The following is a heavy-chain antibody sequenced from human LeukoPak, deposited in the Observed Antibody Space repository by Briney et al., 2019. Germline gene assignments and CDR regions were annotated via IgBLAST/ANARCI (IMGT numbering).Heavy chain of an antibody. CDR3: ARGRSGSYYEAFYFDY. D-gene: IGHD3-10*01. CDR2: ISPNSGGT. V-gene: IGHV1-2*02. Sequence: GASVKVSCKASGYTFTGCYLHWVRQAPGQGLEWMGWISPNSGGTNSAQKCQGRVTLTRDMSISTAYMELRSLTSDDTAIFYCARGRSGSYYEAFYFDYWGQGTLVTVSS. J-gene: IGHJ4*02. CDR1: GYTFTGCY.